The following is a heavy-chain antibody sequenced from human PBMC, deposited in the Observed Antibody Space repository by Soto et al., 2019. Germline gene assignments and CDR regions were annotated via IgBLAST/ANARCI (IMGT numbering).Heavy chain of an antibody. Sequence: PSETLSLTCTVSGGSISSYYWSWIRQPPGKGLEWIGYIYYSGSTNYNPSLKSRVTISVDTSKNQFSLKLSSVTAADTAVYYCARINYCGFYYYYMDVWGKGTTVTVSS. D-gene: IGHD4-4*01. V-gene: IGHV4-59*01. CDR2: IYYSGST. J-gene: IGHJ6*03. CDR3: ARINYCGFYYYYMDV. CDR1: GGSISSYY.